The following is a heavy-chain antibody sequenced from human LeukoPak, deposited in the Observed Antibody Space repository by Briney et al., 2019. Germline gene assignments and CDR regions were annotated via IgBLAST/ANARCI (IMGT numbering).Heavy chain of an antibody. J-gene: IGHJ4*02. CDR3: ARTYYEILTGYNPYFDY. V-gene: IGHV3-7*01. D-gene: IGHD3-9*01. CDR2: IKQDGSEK. Sequence: GGFLRLSCAASGFTFSSYWMSWVRQAPGKGLEWVANIKQDGSEKYYVDSVKGRFTISRDNAKNFLYLQMNSLRAEDTAVYYCARTYYEILTGYNPYFDYWGQGILVTVSS. CDR1: GFTFSSYW.